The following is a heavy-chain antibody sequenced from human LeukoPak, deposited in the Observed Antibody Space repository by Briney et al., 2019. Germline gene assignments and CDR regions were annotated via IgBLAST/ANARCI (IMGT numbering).Heavy chain of an antibody. CDR2: IYSGGST. CDR3: ATIDH. Sequence: GGSLRLSCAVSRFTVSSNYMTWVRQAAGKGLEWVSVIYSGGSTYYADSVKGRFTISRDNSKNTLHLQMNSLRAEDTAVYYCATIDHWGQGTLVTVSS. V-gene: IGHV3-66*01. J-gene: IGHJ4*02. CDR1: RFTVSSNY.